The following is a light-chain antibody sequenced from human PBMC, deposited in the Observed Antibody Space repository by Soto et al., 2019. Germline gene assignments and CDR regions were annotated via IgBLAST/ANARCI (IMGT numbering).Light chain of an antibody. J-gene: IGKJ4*01. CDR2: GTS. V-gene: IGKV3-11*01. CDR3: QQRNNWPLT. CDR1: QSLSNIN. Sequence: VLTQSPATLSLSPGERATLSCRASQSLSNINLAWYQQKPGQAPRLLIYGTSNRATCIPDRFSGSGSGTDFTLTISSLEPEDFAVYYCQQRNNWPLTFGGGTKVDIK.